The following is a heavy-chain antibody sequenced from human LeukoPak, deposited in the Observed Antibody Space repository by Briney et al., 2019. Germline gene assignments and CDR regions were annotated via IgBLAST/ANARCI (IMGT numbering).Heavy chain of an antibody. Sequence: GGSLRLSCAASGFTFSDYYMSWIRQAPGKGLEWVAYISRSGTTIYYADSVKGRFTISRDNSKNTLYLQMNSLRAEDTAVYYCVRERGSIGTDLHFWGQGTLVTVSS. CDR1: GFTFSDYY. J-gene: IGHJ4*02. D-gene: IGHD1-1*01. CDR3: VRERGSIGTDLHF. CDR2: ISRSGTTI. V-gene: IGHV3-11*04.